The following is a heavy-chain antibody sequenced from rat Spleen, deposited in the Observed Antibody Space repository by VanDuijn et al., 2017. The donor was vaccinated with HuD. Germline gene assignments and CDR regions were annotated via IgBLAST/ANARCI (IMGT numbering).Heavy chain of an antibody. V-gene: IGHV3-3*01. CDR2: INSAGST. J-gene: IGHJ2*01. D-gene: IGHD1-1*01. CDR3: AREGATLDY. Sequence: EVQLQESGPGLVKPSQSLSLTCSVTAYSIKSSYRWNWIRKFPGNRLEWMGYINSAGSTNYNPSLKSRISITRDTSKNQFFLLLNSVTTEDTATYYCAREGATLDYWGQGVMVTVSS. CDR1: AYSIKSSYR.